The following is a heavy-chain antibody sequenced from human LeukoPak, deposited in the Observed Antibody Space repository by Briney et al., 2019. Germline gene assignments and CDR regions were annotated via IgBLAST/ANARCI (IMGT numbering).Heavy chain of an antibody. D-gene: IGHD4-17*01. J-gene: IGHJ4*02. CDR3: TRNTVTVHFDY. CDR1: GFTFDDYA. V-gene: IGHV3-49*03. Sequence: GGSLRLSCSASGFTFDDYAVSWFRQAPGKCLEWVGFIRSKAFGGTPEYAASVRGRFTISRDDSKSIAYLQMNSLKTEDTAVYCCTRNTVTVHFDYWSQGTLVTVSS. CDR2: IRSKAFGGTP.